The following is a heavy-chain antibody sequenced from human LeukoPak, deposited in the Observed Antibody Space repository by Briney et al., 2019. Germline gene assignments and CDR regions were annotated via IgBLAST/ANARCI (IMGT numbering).Heavy chain of an antibody. CDR1: GFTFGDYA. CDR3: TRGILGYCSGGSCYEWFDP. CDR2: IRSKAYGGTT. D-gene: IGHD2-15*01. V-gene: IGHV3-49*04. J-gene: IGHJ5*02. Sequence: PGGSLRLSCTASGFTFGDYAMSWVRQAPGKGLEWVGFIRSKAYGGTTEYAASVKGRFTISRDDSKSIAYLQMNSLKTEDTAVYYCTRGILGYCSGGSCYEWFDPWGQGTLVTVSS.